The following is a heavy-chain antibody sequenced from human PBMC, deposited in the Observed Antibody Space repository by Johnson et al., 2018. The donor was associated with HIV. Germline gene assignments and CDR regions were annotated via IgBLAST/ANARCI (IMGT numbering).Heavy chain of an antibody. Sequence: VQLVESGGGLVQPGGSLRLSCAASGFTVSSYYMNWVRQAPGKGLEWVSVIYSGGSTNYADSVTDRFTISRDNYKNTLYLQMNSLRAEDTAVYYCAREALPRGLQSSFGGAFDIWGQGTMVTVSS. CDR1: GFTVSSYY. D-gene: IGHD3-16*01. V-gene: IGHV3-66*01. CDR2: IYSGGST. J-gene: IGHJ3*02. CDR3: AREALPRGLQSSFGGAFDI.